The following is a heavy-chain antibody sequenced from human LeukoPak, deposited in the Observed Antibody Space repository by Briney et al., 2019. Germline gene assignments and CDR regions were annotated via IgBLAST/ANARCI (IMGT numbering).Heavy chain of an antibody. V-gene: IGHV4-4*07. J-gene: IGHJ3*02. CDR2: IYTRGST. D-gene: IGHD2-15*01. CDR1: GGSINNYY. CDR3: ARGRYCSADICSGGDAFDI. Sequence: SETLSLTCTVSGGSINNYYWSWIRQPAGKGLEWIGRIYTRGSTNYNPSLKSRVTMSVDTSKNQFSLKLSSVSAADTAVYYCARGRYCSADICSGGDAFDIWGQGTMVSVSS.